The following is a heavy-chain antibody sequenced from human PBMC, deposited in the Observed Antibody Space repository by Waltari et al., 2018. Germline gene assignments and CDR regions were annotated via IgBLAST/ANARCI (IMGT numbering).Heavy chain of an antibody. CDR2: INSAGTGT. CDR1: GFSFNTFW. Sequence: EVQVVESGEGLVQPGGPLRLSCPAPGFSFNTFWMHWVRQAPGKGLVWVSRINSAGTGTKYADFVQGRFTISRDNGKNTLFLQMNSLKVDDTAVYYCVAEGSNSVHHWGHGTLVTVSS. CDR3: VAEGSNSVHH. D-gene: IGHD1-26*01. V-gene: IGHV3-74*03. J-gene: IGHJ5*02.